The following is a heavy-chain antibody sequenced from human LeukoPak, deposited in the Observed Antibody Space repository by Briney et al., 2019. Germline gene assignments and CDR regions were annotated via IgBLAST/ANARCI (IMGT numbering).Heavy chain of an antibody. CDR3: ARDLGAFDI. J-gene: IGHJ3*02. CDR2: ISWNGGSI. V-gene: IGHV3-9*01. Sequence: GGSLRLSCAASGFTFHEYAMYWVRQAPGKGLEWVSGISWNGGSIGYADSVKGRFTIYRDNAKDSLYLQMNSLRAEDTAVYYCARDLGAFDIWGQGTMVTVSS. CDR1: GFTFHEYA.